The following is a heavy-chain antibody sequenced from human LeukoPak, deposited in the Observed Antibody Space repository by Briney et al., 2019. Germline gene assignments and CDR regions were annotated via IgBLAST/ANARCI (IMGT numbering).Heavy chain of an antibody. D-gene: IGHD6-19*01. CDR1: GFTFNIYP. Sequence: GGSLRLSCAASGFTFNIYPMHWVRQAPGEGPEWVAVTLYDGSSTDYADSVKGRFTMSRDNAKNTLYLQMNSLRPGDTGIYYCARGNVAVARNLIDFWGQGTLVTVSS. V-gene: IGHV3-30*04. J-gene: IGHJ4*02. CDR2: TLYDGSST. CDR3: ARGNVAVARNLIDF.